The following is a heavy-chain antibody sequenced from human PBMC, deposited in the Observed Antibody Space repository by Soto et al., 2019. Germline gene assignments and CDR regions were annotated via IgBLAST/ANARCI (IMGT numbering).Heavy chain of an antibody. D-gene: IGHD3-10*02. V-gene: IGHV3-23*01. CDR3: AKYYYVLADAFDI. J-gene: IGHJ3*02. CDR1: GFTFSDSA. Sequence: GGSLRLSCAASGFTFSDSAMTWVRQAPGKGLEWVSAITSTGSSTYYVDSVKGRFTISRDNSKNTLYLQINSLRAEDTAVYYCAKYYYVLADAFDISGQATIVTVSS. CDR2: ITSTGSST.